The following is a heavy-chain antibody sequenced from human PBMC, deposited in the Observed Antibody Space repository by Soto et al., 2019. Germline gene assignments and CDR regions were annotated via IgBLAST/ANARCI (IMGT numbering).Heavy chain of an antibody. CDR1: GGSISSGDYY. CDR3: ARGGYSYGLDWFDP. CDR2: IYYSGST. V-gene: IGHV4-30-4*01. D-gene: IGHD5-18*01. Sequence: SETLSLTCTVSGGSISSGDYYWSWIRQPPGKGLEWIGYIYYSGSTYHNPSLKSRVTISVDTSKNQFSLKLSSVTAADTAVYYCARGGYSYGLDWFDPWGQGTLVTAPQ. J-gene: IGHJ5*02.